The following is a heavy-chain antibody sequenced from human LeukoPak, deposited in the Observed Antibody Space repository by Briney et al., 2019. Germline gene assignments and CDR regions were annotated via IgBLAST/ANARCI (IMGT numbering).Heavy chain of an antibody. D-gene: IGHD6-13*01. J-gene: IGHJ4*02. Sequence: GGSLRLSCAASGFPFSRYWMSWVRQAPGKGLEWVANIKPDGSEKHYVDSVKGRFTFSRDNAKNSLYLQMNGLRAEDMAVYHCARLAAGSDYFDYWGQGTLLTVSS. CDR3: ARLAAGSDYFDY. CDR1: GFPFSRYW. V-gene: IGHV3-7*04. CDR2: IKPDGSEK.